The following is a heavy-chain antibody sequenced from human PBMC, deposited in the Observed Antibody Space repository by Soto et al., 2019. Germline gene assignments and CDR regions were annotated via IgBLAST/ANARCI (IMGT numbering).Heavy chain of an antibody. Sequence: GASVKVSCKASGYTFTSYGISWVRQAPGQGLEWMGWISAYNGNTNYAQKLQGRVTMTTDTSTSTAYMELRSLRSDDTAVYYCAREGVSRGIPAGYSSSRYGRIYYYYYMDVWGKGTTVTVSS. CDR3: AREGVSRGIPAGYSSSRYGRIYYYYYMDV. V-gene: IGHV1-18*01. J-gene: IGHJ6*03. CDR1: GYTFTSYG. CDR2: ISAYNGNT. D-gene: IGHD6-13*01.